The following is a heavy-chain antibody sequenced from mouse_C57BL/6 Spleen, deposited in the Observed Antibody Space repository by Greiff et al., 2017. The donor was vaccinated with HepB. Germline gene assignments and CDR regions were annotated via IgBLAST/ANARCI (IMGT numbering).Heavy chain of an antibody. Sequence: VQLQQSGPELVKPGASVKISCKASGYAFSSSWMHWVKQRPGRGLEWIGRIYPGDGDTNYNGKFKGKATLTADKSSSTAYMQLSSLTSEDSAVYFCARDYYGSSNWYFDVWGTGTTVTVSS. CDR2: IYPGDGDT. V-gene: IGHV1-82*01. D-gene: IGHD1-1*01. CDR3: ARDYYGSSNWYFDV. J-gene: IGHJ1*03. CDR1: GYAFSSSW.